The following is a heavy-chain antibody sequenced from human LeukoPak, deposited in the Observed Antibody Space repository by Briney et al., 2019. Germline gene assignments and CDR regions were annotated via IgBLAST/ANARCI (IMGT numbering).Heavy chain of an antibody. CDR3: ARGGPLLWFGEEPGYMDV. Sequence: SETLSLTCTVSGSSISSGYYWGWIRQPPGKGLEWIGNIYHSGSTYYNPSLKSRVTISVDTSKNQFSLKLSSVTAADTAVYYCARGGPLLWFGEEPGYMDVWGKGTTVTVSS. J-gene: IGHJ6*03. D-gene: IGHD3-10*01. V-gene: IGHV4-38-2*02. CDR2: IYHSGST. CDR1: GSSISSGYY.